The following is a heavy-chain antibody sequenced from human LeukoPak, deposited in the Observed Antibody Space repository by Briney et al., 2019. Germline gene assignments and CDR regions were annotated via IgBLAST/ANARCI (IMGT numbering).Heavy chain of an antibody. V-gene: IGHV3-7*03. Sequence: GGSLRLSCAASGFNFPIYSMSWVRHAPGKGLEWVATIKEDATEKFHVASVQGRFTISRDNAKNSLYLQMNSLRAEDTAFYYCAKDMGYYYDSSGNIDYWGQGTLVTVSS. CDR2: IKEDATEK. J-gene: IGHJ4*02. CDR3: AKDMGYYYDSSGNIDY. CDR1: GFNFPIYS. D-gene: IGHD3-22*01.